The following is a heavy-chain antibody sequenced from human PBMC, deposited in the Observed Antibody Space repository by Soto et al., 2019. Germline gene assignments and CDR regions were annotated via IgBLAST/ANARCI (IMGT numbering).Heavy chain of an antibody. CDR1: GFTFSRYG. J-gene: IGHJ4*02. V-gene: IGHV3-33*06. CDR3: AKDVNDYGELCLDN. D-gene: IGHD4-17*01. CDR2: IWYDGRTK. Sequence: QVLLVESGGGVVQPGRSLRLSCAASGFTFSRYGMHWVRQAPDKGLEWVALIWYDGRTKNYADSVKGRFTISRDNSRNALYLQLNRLSADDTAVYSCAKDVNDYGELCLDNWGQGTLVTISS.